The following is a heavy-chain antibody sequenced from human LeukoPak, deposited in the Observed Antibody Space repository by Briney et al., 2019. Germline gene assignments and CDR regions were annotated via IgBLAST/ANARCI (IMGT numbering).Heavy chain of an antibody. V-gene: IGHV4-59*01. CDR3: ARDRGLGIIGDAFDI. D-gene: IGHD1-14*01. Sequence: PSETLSLTCTVSGGSISSYYWSWIRQPPGKGLEWIGYIYYSGSTNYNPSLKSRVTISVDTSKNQFSLKLSSVTAADTAVYYCARDRGLGIIGDAFDIWGQGTMVTVSS. CDR1: GGSISSYY. CDR2: IYYSGST. J-gene: IGHJ3*02.